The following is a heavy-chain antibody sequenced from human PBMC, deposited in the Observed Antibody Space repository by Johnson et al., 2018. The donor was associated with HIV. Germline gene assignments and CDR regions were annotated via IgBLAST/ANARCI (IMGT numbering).Heavy chain of an antibody. Sequence: VQLVESGGGLVQPGRSLRLSCAAYGFTFDDYAMHWVRQAPGKGLEWVSGISWNSGSIGYADSVKGRFTISRDNAKNSLYLQMNSLRAEDTALYYCAKSESSSWYENAFDIWGQGTMVTVSS. J-gene: IGHJ3*02. CDR3: AKSESSSWYENAFDI. V-gene: IGHV3-9*01. CDR1: GFTFDDYA. CDR2: ISWNSGSI. D-gene: IGHD6-13*01.